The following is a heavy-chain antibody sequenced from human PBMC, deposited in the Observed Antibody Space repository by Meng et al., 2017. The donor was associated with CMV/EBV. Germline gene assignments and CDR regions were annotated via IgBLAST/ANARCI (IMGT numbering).Heavy chain of an antibody. J-gene: IGHJ6*02. Sequence: SVKVSCKASGGTFSSYTISWVRQAPGQGLEWMGRIIPILGIANYAQKFQGRVTITADKSTSTAYMELSSLRSEDTAVYYCADYSGRYWGPHYGMDVWGQGTTVTVSS. CDR3: ADYSGRYWGPHYGMDV. D-gene: IGHD1-26*01. CDR2: IIPILGIA. V-gene: IGHV1-69*02. CDR1: GGTFSSYT.